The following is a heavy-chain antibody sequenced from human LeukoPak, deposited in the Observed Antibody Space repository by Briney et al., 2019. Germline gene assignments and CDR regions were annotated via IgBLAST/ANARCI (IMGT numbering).Heavy chain of an antibody. CDR3: ASSSSVVVVAATRVYYYYGMDV. Sequence: SETLSPTCAVSGGSISSGGYSWSWIRQPPGKGLEWIGYIYHSGSTYYNPSLKSRVTISVDRSKNQFSLKLSSVTAADTAVYYCASSSSVVVVAATRVYYYYGMDVWGQGTTVTVSS. D-gene: IGHD2-15*01. V-gene: IGHV4-30-2*01. CDR1: GGSISSGGYS. J-gene: IGHJ6*02. CDR2: IYHSGST.